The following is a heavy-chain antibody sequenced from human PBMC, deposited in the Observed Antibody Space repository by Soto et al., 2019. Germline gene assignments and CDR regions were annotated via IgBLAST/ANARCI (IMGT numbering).Heavy chain of an antibody. J-gene: IGHJ4*02. CDR1: GFMFDSYG. CDR2: ILYDGSEK. CDR3: AREPGRIAVAVFDY. V-gene: IGHV3-33*01. D-gene: IGHD6-19*01. Sequence: QVQLVESGGGVVQPGRSLRLSCVASGFMFDSYGMHWVRQAPGKGLEWVAIILYDGSEKYHADSVKGRFTISRDNSKNTMSLQMNSLRAEDTALYYCAREPGRIAVAVFDYWGQGTLVTVSS.